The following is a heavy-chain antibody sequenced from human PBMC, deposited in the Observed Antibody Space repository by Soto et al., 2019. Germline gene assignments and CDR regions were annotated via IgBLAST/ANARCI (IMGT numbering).Heavy chain of an antibody. D-gene: IGHD2-2*02. V-gene: IGHV1-3*04. CDR2: INTGNGNT. CDR3: ARAGDDCSTVRCYMNGY. J-gene: IGHJ4*02. Sequence: DSVKVSCKASGYSFSNYAMHWVRQAPGQRPEWMGWINTGNGNTKYSEKFQGRATITRDTSANTAYMELSSLGSDDTAVYYCARAGDDCSTVRCYMNGYWRQGNQVTVT. CDR1: GYSFSNYA.